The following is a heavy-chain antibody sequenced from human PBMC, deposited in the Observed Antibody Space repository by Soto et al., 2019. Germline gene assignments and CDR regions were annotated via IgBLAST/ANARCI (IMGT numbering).Heavy chain of an antibody. J-gene: IGHJ6*02. CDR1: GGTFSSYA. D-gene: IGHD2-2*01. CDR3: ARDRKGCSSTSCYPTPLDV. Sequence: SVKVSCKASGGTFSSYAISWVRQAPGQGLEWMGGIIPIFGTANYAQKFQGRVTITADESTSTAYMELSSLRSEDTAVYYCARDRKGCSSTSCYPTPLDVWGQGTTVTVS. V-gene: IGHV1-69*13. CDR2: IIPIFGTA.